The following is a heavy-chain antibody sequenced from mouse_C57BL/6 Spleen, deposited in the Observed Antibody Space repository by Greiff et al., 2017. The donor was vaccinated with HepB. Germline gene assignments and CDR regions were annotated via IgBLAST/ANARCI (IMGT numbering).Heavy chain of an antibody. Sequence: EVKLMESGGGLVKPGGSLKLSCAASGFTFSSYTMSWVRQTPEKRLEWVATISGGGGNTYYPDSVKGRFTISRDNAKNTLYLQMSSLRSEDTALYYCARQFLRYFDVWGTGTTVTVSS. V-gene: IGHV5-9*01. CDR2: ISGGGGNT. D-gene: IGHD2-1*01. J-gene: IGHJ1*03. CDR3: ARQFLRYFDV. CDR1: GFTFSSYT.